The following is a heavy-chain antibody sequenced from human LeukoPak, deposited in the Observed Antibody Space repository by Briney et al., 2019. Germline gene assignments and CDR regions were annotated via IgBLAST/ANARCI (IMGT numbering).Heavy chain of an antibody. Sequence: GGSLRLSCAASGFTFSTYTMSWFRRAPGKGLEWVSAISGSGGNTYYADSVQGRFTISRDNSKNTLYLQMDSLRADDTAVYYCAKAAFSRTSYFDYWGQGTLVTASS. CDR2: ISGSGGNT. V-gene: IGHV3-23*01. CDR1: GFTFSTYT. CDR3: AKAAFSRTSYFDY. J-gene: IGHJ4*02. D-gene: IGHD3-3*02.